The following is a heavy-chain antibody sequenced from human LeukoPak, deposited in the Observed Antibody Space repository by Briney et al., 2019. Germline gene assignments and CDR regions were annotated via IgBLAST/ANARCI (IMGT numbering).Heavy chain of an antibody. D-gene: IGHD3-3*01. CDR3: AREFSSKLEWLAYVTGDDAFDV. Sequence: ASVKVSCKAFGYIFTGYHLHWVRPAPRQGLEWMGWDNPKTGGTNYARKFQGRVTMTRHTSINKVNMELSRLTSDDTAVYYCAREFSSKLEWLAYVTGDDAFDVWGQGTMITVS. J-gene: IGHJ3*01. V-gene: IGHV1-2*02. CDR1: GYIFTGYH. CDR2: DNPKTGGT.